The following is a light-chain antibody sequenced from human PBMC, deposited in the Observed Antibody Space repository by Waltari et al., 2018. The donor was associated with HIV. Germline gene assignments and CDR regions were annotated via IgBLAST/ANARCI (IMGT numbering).Light chain of an antibody. J-gene: IGKJ4*01. CDR3: QQYGSSPPLT. CDR2: GAS. V-gene: IGKV3-20*01. Sequence: ELVLPQSPGTLCLSPGEGATLSCRASQSVSSSYLAWYQQKPGQAPWLLIYGASSRATGIPDRFSGSGSGTDFTLTISRLEPEDFAVYYCQQYGSSPPLTFGGGTKVEIK. CDR1: QSVSSSY.